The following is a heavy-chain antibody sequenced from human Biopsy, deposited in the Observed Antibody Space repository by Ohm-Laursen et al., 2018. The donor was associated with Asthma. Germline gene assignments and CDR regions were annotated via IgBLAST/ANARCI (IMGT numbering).Heavy chain of an antibody. CDR1: GYSISNGGYY. CDR2: IYHRGNT. CDR3: ARDYYDFWNRSVYTYFGMDV. Sequence: TLSLTCGVSGYSISNGGYYWTWVRQRPGKGLEWIGNIYHRGNTKYNPSLKSRLSFSVGTSKNQFSLKLSSVTAADTAIYFCARDYYDFWNRSVYTYFGMDVWGRGTTVVVSS. V-gene: IGHV4-31*11. D-gene: IGHD3-3*01. J-gene: IGHJ6*02.